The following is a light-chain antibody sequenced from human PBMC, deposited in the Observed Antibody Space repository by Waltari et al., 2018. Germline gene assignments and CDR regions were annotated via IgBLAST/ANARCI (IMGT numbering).Light chain of an antibody. V-gene: IGLV2-14*01. Sequence: QSALTQPASVSGSPGQSITISCTGTINDVGGYNYVSWYQQHPGKAPKLISCDVKKRPSGVSNRFSGPRSGNTPSLPSSGLQAEDEAYSYCSSYTLSTTYVFGTGTKVTVL. CDR3: SSYTLSTTYV. J-gene: IGLJ1*01. CDR1: INDVGGYNY. CDR2: DVK.